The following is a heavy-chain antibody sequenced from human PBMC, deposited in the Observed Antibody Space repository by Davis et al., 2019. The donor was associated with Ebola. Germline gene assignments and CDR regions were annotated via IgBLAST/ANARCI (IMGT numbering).Heavy chain of an antibody. CDR2: IYHSGST. V-gene: IGHV4-4*02. D-gene: IGHD3-9*01. CDR3: ARHKRHYDILTGYSKPYYFDY. J-gene: IGHJ4*02. Sequence: SETLSLTCAVSGGSISSSNWWSWVRQPPGKGLEWIGEIYHSGSTYYNPSLKSRVTISVDTSKNQFSLKLSSVTAADTAVYYCARHKRHYDILTGYSKPYYFDYWGQGTLVTVSS. CDR1: GGSISSSNW.